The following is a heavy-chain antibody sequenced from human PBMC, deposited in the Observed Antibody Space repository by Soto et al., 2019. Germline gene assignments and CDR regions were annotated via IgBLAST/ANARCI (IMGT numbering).Heavy chain of an antibody. Sequence: SLETLSLTSTVSGGSVTTYSCGWIRQPPGKELEWVGYISYSGSTNYNPSLKSRVTISRVTSKNQFSLNLVSVTAADTAVYYCARASYYSYMDVWGKGTTVTGSS. CDR1: GGSVTTYS. V-gene: IGHV4-59*02. CDR3: ARASYYSYMDV. CDR2: ISYSGST. J-gene: IGHJ6*03.